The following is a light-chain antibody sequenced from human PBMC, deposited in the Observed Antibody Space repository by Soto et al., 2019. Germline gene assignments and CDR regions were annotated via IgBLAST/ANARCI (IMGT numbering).Light chain of an antibody. CDR1: QSISNH. CDR2: AAS. CDR3: QQYNSYSRT. V-gene: IGKV1-39*01. Sequence: EIQMTKSASSLSANEEDRVIITCLASQSISNHLNWYRQKPGKAPKLLIFAASSLQSGVPSRFSGSRSGPDFTLTISILQPDDFATYYCQQYNSYSRTFGQGTIVDIK. J-gene: IGKJ1*01.